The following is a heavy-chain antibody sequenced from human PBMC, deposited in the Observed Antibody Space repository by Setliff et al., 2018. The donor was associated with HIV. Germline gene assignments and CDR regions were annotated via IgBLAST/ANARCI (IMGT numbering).Heavy chain of an antibody. CDR1: GFTFSSYS. V-gene: IGHV3-48*04. D-gene: IGHD3-16*01. CDR3: ATSLPPGISYVYDAFDI. J-gene: IGHJ3*02. Sequence: GGSLRLSCAASGFTFSSYSMNWVRQAPGKGLEWVSYISSSGTTMHYADSVRGRFTISRDNAKNSLYLQMNSLRAEDTAVYYCATSLPPGISYVYDAFDIWGQGTMVTVPS. CDR2: ISSSGTTM.